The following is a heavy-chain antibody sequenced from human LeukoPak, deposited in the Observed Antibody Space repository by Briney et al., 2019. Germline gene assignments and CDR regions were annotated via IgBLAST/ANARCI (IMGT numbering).Heavy chain of an antibody. CDR3: ARVSRYGDYVGQTNAFDI. D-gene: IGHD4-17*01. Sequence: SQTLSLTCTVSGGSISSGGYYWSWIRQHPGKGLEWIGYIYYSGSTYYNPSLKSRVTISVDTSKNQFSLKLSSVTAADTAVYYRARVSRYGDYVGQTNAFDIWGQGTMVTVSS. CDR1: GGSISSGGYY. V-gene: IGHV4-31*03. J-gene: IGHJ3*02. CDR2: IYYSGST.